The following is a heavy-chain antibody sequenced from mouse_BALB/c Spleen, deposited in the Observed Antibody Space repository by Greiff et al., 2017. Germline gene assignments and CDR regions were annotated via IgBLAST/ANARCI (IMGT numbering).Heavy chain of an antibody. Sequence: QVQLQQPGAELVKPGASVKLSCKASGYTFTSYWMHWVKQRPGQGLEWIGEINPSNGRTNYNEKFKSKATLTVDKSSSTAYMQLSSLTSEDSAVYYCARSRDGYPFADWGQGTLVTVSA. D-gene: IGHD2-3*01. CDR3: ARSRDGYPFAD. CDR1: GYTFTSYW. J-gene: IGHJ3*01. CDR2: INPSNGRT. V-gene: IGHV1S81*02.